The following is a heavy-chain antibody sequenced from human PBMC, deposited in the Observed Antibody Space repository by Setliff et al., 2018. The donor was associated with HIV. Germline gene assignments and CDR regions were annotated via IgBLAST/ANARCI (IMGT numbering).Heavy chain of an antibody. J-gene: IGHJ4*01. CDR3: ARADYDTGTYYFDF. CDR2: VYYSGST. CDR1: GASISNYY. D-gene: IGHD3-22*01. Sequence: SSETLSLTCTVSGASISNYYWSWIRQPPGKGLEWLGYVYYSGSTSYNPSLKSRLTISVDTSKNHFSLRLSSVTAADTAVYYCARADYDTGTYYFDFWGHGTLVTVSS. V-gene: IGHV4-59*01.